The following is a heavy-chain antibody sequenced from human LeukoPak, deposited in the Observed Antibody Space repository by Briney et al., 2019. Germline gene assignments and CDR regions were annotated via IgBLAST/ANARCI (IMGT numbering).Heavy chain of an antibody. D-gene: IGHD6-19*01. Sequence: GASVKVSCKASGYSFTSYWIGWVRQMPGKGLEWMGIIYPGDSDTRYSPSFQGQVTISADTSISTAYLQLSSLKASDTAMYYCASSYSSGRWFDPWGQGTLVTVSS. CDR2: IYPGDSDT. CDR3: ASSYSSGRWFDP. CDR1: GYSFTSYW. J-gene: IGHJ5*02. V-gene: IGHV5-51*01.